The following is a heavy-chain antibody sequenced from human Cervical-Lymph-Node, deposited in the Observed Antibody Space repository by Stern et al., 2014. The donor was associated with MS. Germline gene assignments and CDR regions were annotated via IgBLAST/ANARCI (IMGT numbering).Heavy chain of an antibody. Sequence: VQLVQSGAEVKAPGESLKISCKGSGCSFTNYWIGWVRQMPGKGLEWMGIIYPGDSDTRYNPSFQGHVTISADKSISTAYLQWSSLKASDTATYYCARRGDYSEWFDPWGQGTLVTVSS. V-gene: IGHV5-51*01. CDR3: ARRGDYSEWFDP. D-gene: IGHD4-17*01. CDR1: GCSFTNYW. CDR2: IYPGDSDT. J-gene: IGHJ5*02.